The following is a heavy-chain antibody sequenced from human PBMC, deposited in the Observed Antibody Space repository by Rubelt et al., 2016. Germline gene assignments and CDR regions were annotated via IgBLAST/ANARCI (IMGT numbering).Heavy chain of an antibody. CDR2: IYPGDSDT. D-gene: IGHD6-6*01. CDR3: ASLSSSSHDAFDI. J-gene: IGHJ3*02. CDR1: GYSFTSYW. Sequence: EVQLVQSGAEVKKPGESLKISCKGSGYSFTSYWIGWVRQMPGKGLEWMGIIYPGDSDTRYSPPFQGQVTISAAKSISTAYLQWSSLKASDTAMYYCASLSSSSHDAFDIWGQGTMVTVSS. V-gene: IGHV5-51*01.